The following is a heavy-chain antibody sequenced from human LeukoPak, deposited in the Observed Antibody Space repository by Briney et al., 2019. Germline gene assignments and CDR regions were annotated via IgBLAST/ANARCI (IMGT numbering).Heavy chain of an antibody. Sequence: EASVKVSCKASGYTFTDYYMHWVRQAPGQGLEWMGRINPNSGGTNYAQKFQGRVTMTRDTSISTAYMELSRLRSDDTAVYYCARHTRRGYCSGGSCYAWFDYWGQGTLVTVSS. D-gene: IGHD2-15*01. CDR3: ARHTRRGYCSGGSCYAWFDY. V-gene: IGHV1-2*06. J-gene: IGHJ4*02. CDR2: INPNSGGT. CDR1: GYTFTDYY.